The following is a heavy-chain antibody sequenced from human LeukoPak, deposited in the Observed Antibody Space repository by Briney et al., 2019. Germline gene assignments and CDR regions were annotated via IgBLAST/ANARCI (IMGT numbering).Heavy chain of an antibody. V-gene: IGHV3-21*06. CDR3: ATQTNGRHYDY. J-gene: IGHJ4*02. Sequence: GGSRRLSCTASGLTFSTSGFNWVRQAPGKGLEWVASIGPTGSDRYHADSIKGRFTISRDNANNFLYLQMSSLRAEDTAVYYCATQTNGRHYDYWGQGTLLTVSS. D-gene: IGHD1-14*01. CDR1: GLTFSTSG. CDR2: IGPTGSDR.